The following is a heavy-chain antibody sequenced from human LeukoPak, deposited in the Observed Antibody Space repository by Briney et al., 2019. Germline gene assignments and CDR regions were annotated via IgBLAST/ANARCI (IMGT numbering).Heavy chain of an antibody. CDR3: ARASETAMVTL. J-gene: IGHJ4*02. Sequence: SETLSLTCTVSGGSISSHYWTWIRQPAGKGLEWIGRIYSTGRVNYNPSLKSRVTMLLDTSKNHISLKLTSVTAADTAIYFCARASETAMVTLWGQGTLVTVSS. D-gene: IGHD5-18*01. V-gene: IGHV4-4*07. CDR2: IYSTGRV. CDR1: GGSISSHY.